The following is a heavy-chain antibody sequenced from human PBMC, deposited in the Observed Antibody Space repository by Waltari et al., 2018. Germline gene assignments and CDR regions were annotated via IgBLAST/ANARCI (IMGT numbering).Heavy chain of an antibody. CDR1: GYTFTSYD. CDR2: MNPNSGNT. Sequence: QVQLVQSGAEVKKPGASVKVSCKASGYTFTSYDINWVRQATGQGLEWMGGMNPNSGNTGYAQKFQGRVTITRNTSISTAYMELSSLRSEDTAVYYGARGQRGYYYYYYMDVWGKGTTVTVSS. J-gene: IGHJ6*03. V-gene: IGHV1-8*03. CDR3: ARGQRGYYYYYYMDV.